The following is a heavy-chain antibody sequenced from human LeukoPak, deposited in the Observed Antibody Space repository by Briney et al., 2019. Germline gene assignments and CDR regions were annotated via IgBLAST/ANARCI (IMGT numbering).Heavy chain of an antibody. J-gene: IGHJ4*02. CDR3: ARMGWDSSGYQYYFDY. CDR1: GFSLSTSGMR. D-gene: IGHD3-22*01. CDR2: IDWDDDK. Sequence: SGPTLVNPTQTLTLTCTFSGFSLSTSGMRVSWIRQPPGKALEWLARIDWDDDKFYSTSLKTRLTISKDTSKNQVVLTMTNMDPVDTATYYCARMGWDSSGYQYYFDYWGQGTLVTVSS. V-gene: IGHV2-70*04.